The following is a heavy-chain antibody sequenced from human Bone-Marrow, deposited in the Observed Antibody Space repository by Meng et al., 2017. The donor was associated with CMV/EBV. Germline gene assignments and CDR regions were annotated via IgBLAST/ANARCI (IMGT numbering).Heavy chain of an antibody. CDR1: GYTFTGYY. CDR3: ARGGRGIVVVPAAQGY. CDR2: INPNSGGT. D-gene: IGHD2-2*01. V-gene: IGHV1-2*02. J-gene: IGHJ4*02. Sequence: ASVKVSCKVSGYTFTGYYMHWVRQAPGQGLEWMGWINPNSGGTNYAQKFQGRVTMTRDTSISTAYMELSRLRSDDTAVYYCARGGRGIVVVPAAQGYWGQGTLVTVSS.